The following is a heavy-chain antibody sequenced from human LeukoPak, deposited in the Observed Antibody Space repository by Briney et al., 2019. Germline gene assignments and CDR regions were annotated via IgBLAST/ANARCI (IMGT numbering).Heavy chain of an antibody. D-gene: IGHD6-19*01. CDR3: ARDHGQWPHSDYYYYGMDV. CDR1: GFTFSSYW. J-gene: IGHJ6*02. V-gene: IGHV3-74*01. Sequence: GGSLRLSCAASGFTFSSYWMHWVRQAPGKGLVWVSRINSDGSSTSYADSVKGRFTISRDNAKNTLYLQMNSPRAEDTAVYYCARDHGQWPHSDYYYYGMDVWGQGTTVTVSS. CDR2: INSDGSST.